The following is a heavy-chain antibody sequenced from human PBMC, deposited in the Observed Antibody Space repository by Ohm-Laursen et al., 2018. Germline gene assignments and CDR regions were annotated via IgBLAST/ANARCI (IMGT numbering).Heavy chain of an antibody. J-gene: IGHJ4*02. Sequence: SETLSLTCPVSGGSISSFYWSWIRQPAGKELQWIGRIYTSGSTNYNPSLKSRVTMSLDTSKNQFSLNLSPVTAADTAVYYCARDQKLLPTDWGQGTLVTVSS. V-gene: IGHV4-4*07. CDR3: ARDQKLLPTD. CDR2: IYTSGST. D-gene: IGHD1-1*01. CDR1: GGSISSFY.